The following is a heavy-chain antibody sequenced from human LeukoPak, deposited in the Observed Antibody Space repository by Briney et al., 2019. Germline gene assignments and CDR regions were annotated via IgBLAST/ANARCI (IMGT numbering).Heavy chain of an antibody. CDR1: GFTFSSYS. Sequence: NPGGSLRLSCAASGFTFSSYSMNWVRQAPGKGLEWVSSISSSSSYIYYADSVKGRFTISRDNAKNSLYLQMNSLRAEDTAVYYCARDWVVAATWYYYGMDVWGQGTTVTVSS. V-gene: IGHV3-21*01. CDR3: ARDWVVAATWYYYGMDV. D-gene: IGHD2-15*01. CDR2: ISSSSSYI. J-gene: IGHJ6*02.